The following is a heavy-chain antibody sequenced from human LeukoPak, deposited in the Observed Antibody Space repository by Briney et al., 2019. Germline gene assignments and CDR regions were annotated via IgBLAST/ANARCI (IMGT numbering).Heavy chain of an antibody. J-gene: IGHJ6*02. Sequence: ASVTVSCKASGYTFTSYGSSWVRQAPGQGLEGMGWISAYNGNKNYAQKLQGRVTITTDTSSTTAYMDLSTLTSDDTAVYYCARTLPSYSYGSGSYYSSYYYYGVDVWGQGTTVTVSS. V-gene: IGHV1-18*01. CDR3: ARTLPSYSYGSGSYYSSYYYYGVDV. D-gene: IGHD3-10*01. CDR1: GYTFTSYG. CDR2: ISAYNGNK.